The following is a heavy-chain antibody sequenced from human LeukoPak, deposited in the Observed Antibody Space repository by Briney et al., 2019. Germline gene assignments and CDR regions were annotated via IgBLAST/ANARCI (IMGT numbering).Heavy chain of an antibody. D-gene: IGHD3-22*01. CDR1: GGSISSYY. J-gene: IGHJ4*02. CDR2: IYYSGST. V-gene: IGHV4-59*01. Sequence: SETLSLTCTVSGGSISSYYWNWIRQPPGKGLEWSGYIYYSGSTNYNPSLKSRVTISVDTSKNQFSLKLSSVTAADTAVYYCARVVYSSGYSYYFDYWGQGTLVTVSS. CDR3: ARVVYSSGYSYYFDY.